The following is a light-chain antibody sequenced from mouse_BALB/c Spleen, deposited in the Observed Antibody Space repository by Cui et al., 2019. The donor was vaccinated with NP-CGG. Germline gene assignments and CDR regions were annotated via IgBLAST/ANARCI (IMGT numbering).Light chain of an antibody. V-gene: IGLV1*01. CDR2: GTK. J-gene: IGLJ1*01. CDR3: ALWYSNHWV. Sequence: QAVVTQESALTTSPGETVTLTCRSSTGSVTPSNYANWVQEKPEEVVTGIIGGTKNRAPGVPARFSGSLIGDKAALTITGAQTEDEAIYFCALWYSNHWVFGGGTKLTV. CDR1: TGSVTPSNY.